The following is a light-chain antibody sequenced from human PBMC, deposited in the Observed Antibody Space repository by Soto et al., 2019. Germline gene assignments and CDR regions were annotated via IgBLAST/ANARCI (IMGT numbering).Light chain of an antibody. CDR3: GSYTSISTLV. V-gene: IGLV2-14*01. J-gene: IGLJ2*01. CDR1: SSDVGGYDY. Sequence: QSALTQPASVSGSPGQSITISCTGNSSDVGGYDYVSWYQQHPGKAPKLMIYDVTNRPSGVSNRFSGSKSGNTASLTISGLQAEDEADYYCGSYTSISTLVFGGGTKLTVL. CDR2: DVT.